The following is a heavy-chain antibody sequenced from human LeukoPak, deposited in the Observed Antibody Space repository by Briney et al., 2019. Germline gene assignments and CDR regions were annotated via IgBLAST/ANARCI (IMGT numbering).Heavy chain of an antibody. D-gene: IGHD6-13*01. V-gene: IGHV3-48*04. J-gene: IGHJ4*02. CDR2: ISSSSSSM. CDR3: ARFRAAGTQDY. CDR1: GFTFSSYS. Sequence: GGSLRLSCAASGFTFSSYSMNWVRQAPGKGLEWVSYISSSSSSMYYADSVKGRFTISRDNAKNSLYLQMNSLRAEDTAVYYCARFRAAGTQDYWGQGTLVTVSS.